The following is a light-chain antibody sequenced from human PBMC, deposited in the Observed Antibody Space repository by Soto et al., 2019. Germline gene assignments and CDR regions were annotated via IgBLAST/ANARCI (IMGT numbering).Light chain of an antibody. CDR3: LQDYNYPWT. V-gene: IGKV1-6*01. CDR1: QGIRND. Sequence: AIQMTQSPSSLSASVGDRVTITCRASQGIRNDLGWYQQKPVKAPKLLIYAASSLQSGVTSRFSGSGSGTDFTLTSSSLQPEDFAAYYCLQDYNYPWTFGQGTKVEIK. CDR2: AAS. J-gene: IGKJ1*01.